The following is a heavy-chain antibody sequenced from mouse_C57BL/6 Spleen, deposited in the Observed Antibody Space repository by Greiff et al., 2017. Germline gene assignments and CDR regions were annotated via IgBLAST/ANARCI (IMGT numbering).Heavy chain of an antibody. J-gene: IGHJ4*01. CDR1: GFSLTSYG. CDR2: IWSGGST. V-gene: IGHV2-4*01. CDR3: AKEGWDTGAMDY. D-gene: IGHD3-3*01. Sequence: VHLVESGPGLVQPSQSLSITCTVSGFSLTSYGVHWVRQPPGKGLEWLGVIWSGGSTDYNAAFISRLSISKDNAKSQVFFKMNSLQADDTAIYYCAKEGWDTGAMDYWGQGTSGTVSS.